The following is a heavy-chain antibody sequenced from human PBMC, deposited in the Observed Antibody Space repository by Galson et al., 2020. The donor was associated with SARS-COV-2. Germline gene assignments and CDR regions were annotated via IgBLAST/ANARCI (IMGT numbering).Heavy chain of an antibody. V-gene: IGHV3-30*04. D-gene: IGHD6-19*01. Sequence: GGTLRLSCAASGFTFFSSAINWVRQAPGKGLEWVAVISYDGSEKYYGDSVKGRFTISRDNSRNTLYLQVDSLRPEDTAVYYCARSGPSLAGTMGAFDIWGQGTMVTVS. J-gene: IGHJ3*02. CDR2: ISYDGSEK. CDR3: ARSGPSLAGTMGAFDI. CDR1: GFTFFSSA.